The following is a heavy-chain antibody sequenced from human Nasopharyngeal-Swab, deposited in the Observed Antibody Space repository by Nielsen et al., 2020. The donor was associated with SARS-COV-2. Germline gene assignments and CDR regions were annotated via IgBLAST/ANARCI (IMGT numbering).Heavy chain of an antibody. D-gene: IGHD2/OR15-2a*01. CDR3: TRMNIRYYNDY. J-gene: IGHJ4*02. CDR1: GFTFSKFW. Sequence: GESLKISCAASGFTFSKFWMNWVRQAPGKGLEWVGRIRNKANSYTTEYAASVKGRFIISRDESKNSLYLQMNSLKTEDTAVYYCTRMNIRYYNDYWGQGMLVTVSS. V-gene: IGHV3-72*01. CDR2: IRNKANSYTT.